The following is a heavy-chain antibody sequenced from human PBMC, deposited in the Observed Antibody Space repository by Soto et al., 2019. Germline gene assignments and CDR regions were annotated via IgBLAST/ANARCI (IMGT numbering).Heavy chain of an antibody. CDR3: ARENYDFWSGYYTYYYYGMDV. Sequence: SETLSLTCTVSGASISGFYWSWIRKSAGKGLEWIGRIYATGTTDYNPSLKSRVTISVDTSKNQFSLKLSSVTAADTAVYYCARENYDFWSGYYTYYYYGMDVWGQGTTVTVSS. D-gene: IGHD3-3*01. CDR1: GASISGFY. CDR2: IYATGTT. V-gene: IGHV4-4*07. J-gene: IGHJ6*02.